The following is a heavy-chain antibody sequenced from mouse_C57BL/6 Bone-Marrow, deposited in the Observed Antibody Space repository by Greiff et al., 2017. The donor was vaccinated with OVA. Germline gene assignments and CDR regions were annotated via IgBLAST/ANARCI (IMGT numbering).Heavy chain of an antibody. D-gene: IGHD2-3*01. J-gene: IGHJ3*01. V-gene: IGHV10-1*01. CDR3: VRHYRWLLGFAY. Sequence: EVMLVESGGGQSQPKVSLKLSCAASGFSFNTYAMNWVRQAPGKGLEWVARIRSKSNTYATYYADSVKDRFTISRDDSESMLYLQMNNLKTEDTAMDYCVRHYRWLLGFAYWGQGTLVTVSA. CDR2: IRSKSNTYAT. CDR1: GFSFNTYA.